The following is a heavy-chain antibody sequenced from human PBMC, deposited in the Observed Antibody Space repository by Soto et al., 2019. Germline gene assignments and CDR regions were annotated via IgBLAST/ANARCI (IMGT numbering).Heavy chain of an antibody. CDR3: ARGSKDSYAGSRIFDC. CDR2: ITDSGGDS. Sequence: EVQFLESGGDLVQPGGSLRLSCVASGFTFGSRAMSWVRQAPGEGLEWVSTITDSGGDSKYADSVRGRFTVSRDNSRNTVYLEMGSLSAEDSAVYYCARGSKDSYAGSRIFDCWGRGALVTVSS. CDR1: GFTFGSRA. V-gene: IGHV3-23*01. D-gene: IGHD3-10*01. J-gene: IGHJ4*02.